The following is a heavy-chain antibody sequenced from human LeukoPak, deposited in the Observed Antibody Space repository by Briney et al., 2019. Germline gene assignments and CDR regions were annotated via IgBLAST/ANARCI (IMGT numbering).Heavy chain of an antibody. CDR1: GFTVSSNY. CDR3: ALGDYGAPFDY. CDR2: ISSSSSYI. D-gene: IGHD4-17*01. V-gene: IGHV3-21*01. Sequence: GGSLRLSCAASGFTVSSNYMSWVRQAPGKGLEWVSSISSSSSYIYYADSVKGRFTISRDNAKNSLYLQMNSLRAEDTAVYYCALGDYGAPFDYWGQGTLVTVSS. J-gene: IGHJ4*02.